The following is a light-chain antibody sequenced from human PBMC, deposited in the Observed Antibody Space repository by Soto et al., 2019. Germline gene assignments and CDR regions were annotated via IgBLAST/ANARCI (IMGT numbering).Light chain of an antibody. CDR1: SSDVGGYNY. Sequence: QSVVTQPASVSGPPGQPIAISCPGTSSDVGGYNYVSWYQHHPGKAPKLMVYDVSNRPSGVSNRFSGSKSGNTASLTISGLQAEDEADYYCSSYTSSSTYVFGTGTKVTVL. CDR2: DVS. J-gene: IGLJ1*01. V-gene: IGLV2-14*03. CDR3: SSYTSSSTYV.